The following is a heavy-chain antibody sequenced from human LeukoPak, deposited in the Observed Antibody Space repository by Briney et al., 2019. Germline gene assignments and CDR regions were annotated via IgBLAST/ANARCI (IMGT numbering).Heavy chain of an antibody. V-gene: IGHV3-23*01. CDR1: GFTFSSYA. CDR3: AAYSGYGSYFDY. Sequence: PGGSLTLSCAASGFTFSSYAMSWARQAPGKGLEWVSAISGSGVSTYYADSVKGRFTISRDNSKNTLYLQMNSLRAEDTAVNYCAAYSGYGSYFDYWGQGTLVTVSS. J-gene: IGHJ4*02. CDR2: ISGSGVST. D-gene: IGHD5-12*01.